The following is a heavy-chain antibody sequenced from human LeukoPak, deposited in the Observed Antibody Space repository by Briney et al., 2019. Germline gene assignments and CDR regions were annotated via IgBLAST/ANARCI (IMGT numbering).Heavy chain of an antibody. Sequence: PGGSLRLSCAASGFTFSTFSNYGMSWVRQAPGKGLEWVSAISDSGGKTYYADSMKGRFTISRDNSKNTLYLQMNSLRAEDTAVYYCAKHGSGRYFDYWGRGTLVTVSS. D-gene: IGHD6-19*01. V-gene: IGHV3-23*01. CDR3: AKHGSGRYFDY. CDR2: ISDSGGKT. CDR1: GFTFSTFSNYG. J-gene: IGHJ4*02.